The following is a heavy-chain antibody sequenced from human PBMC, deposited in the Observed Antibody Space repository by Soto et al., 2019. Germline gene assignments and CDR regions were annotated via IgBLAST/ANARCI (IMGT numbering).Heavy chain of an antibody. D-gene: IGHD2-2*01. CDR1: GGTFSSYA. V-gene: IGHV1-69*13. CDR3: ARVRRIGGCSSTSCYPNWFDP. CDR2: IIPIFGTA. J-gene: IGHJ5*02. Sequence: ASVKVSCKASGGTFSSYAISWVRQAPGQGLEWMGGIIPIFGTANYAQKFQGRVTITADESTSTAYMELSSLRSEDTAVYYCARVRRIGGCSSTSCYPNWFDPWGQGTLVTVSS.